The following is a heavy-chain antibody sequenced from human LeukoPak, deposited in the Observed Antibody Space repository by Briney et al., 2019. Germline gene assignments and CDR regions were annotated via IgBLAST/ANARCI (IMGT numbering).Heavy chain of an antibody. CDR1: GGSISSGGYY. D-gene: IGHD2-21*02. CDR2: IYYSGST. CDR3: AGEAFAYCGGDCYYNWFDP. Sequence: SETLSLTCTVSGGSISSGGYYWGWIRQHPGKGLEWIGYIYYSGSTYYNPSLKSRVTISVDTSKNQFSLKLSSVTAADTAVYYCAGEAFAYCGGDCYYNWFDPWGQGTLVTVSS. V-gene: IGHV4-31*02. J-gene: IGHJ5*02.